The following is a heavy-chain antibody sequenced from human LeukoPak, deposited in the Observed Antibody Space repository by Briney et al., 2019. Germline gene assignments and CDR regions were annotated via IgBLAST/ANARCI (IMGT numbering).Heavy chain of an antibody. CDR2: MNPNSGNT. D-gene: IGHD3-22*01. V-gene: IGHV1-8*02. CDR3: ARLRPEDYYDSSGYYYFDY. CDR1: GYTFTSYD. J-gene: IGHJ4*02. Sequence: ASVKVSCKASGYTFTSYDINWVRQATGQGLEWMGWMNPNSGNTGYAQKFQGRVTMTRDTSISTAYMELSRLRSDDTAVYYCARLRPEDYYDSSGYYYFDYWGQGTLVTVSS.